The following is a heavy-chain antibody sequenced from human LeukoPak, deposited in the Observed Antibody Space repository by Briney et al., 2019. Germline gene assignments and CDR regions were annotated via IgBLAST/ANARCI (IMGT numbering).Heavy chain of an antibody. CDR1: GFTFNNYN. D-gene: IGHD2-15*01. CDR3: ARLYCRGGSCYKGAGDY. CDR2: ITRSSRTI. V-gene: IGHV3-48*01. J-gene: IGHJ4*02. Sequence: GGSLTLSCAASGFTFNNYNVNWVRHAPGKGLEWISYITRSSRTIHYADPVKGRFTITSDKAKYSLYLQLKSLRAEDRAVYYCARLYCRGGSCYKGAGDYWGQGILVTVSS.